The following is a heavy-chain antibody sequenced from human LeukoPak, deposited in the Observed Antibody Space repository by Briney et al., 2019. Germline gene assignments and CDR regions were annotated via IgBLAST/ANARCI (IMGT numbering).Heavy chain of an antibody. CDR1: GGTFSSYA. V-gene: IGHV1-69*05. CDR2: IIPIFGTA. CDR3: ARGGDSYYYDSSGYYHGVFDY. Sequence: SVKVSCKASGGTFSSYAISWVRQAPGHGLEWMGGIIPIFGTASYAQKFQGRVTITTDESTSTAYMELSSLRSEDTAVYYCARGGDSYYYDSSGYYHGVFDYWGQGTLVTVSS. D-gene: IGHD3-22*01. J-gene: IGHJ4*02.